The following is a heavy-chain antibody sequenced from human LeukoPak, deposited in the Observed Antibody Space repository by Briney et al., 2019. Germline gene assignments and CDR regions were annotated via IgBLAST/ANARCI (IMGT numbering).Heavy chain of an antibody. CDR2: IKQDGSEK. Sequence: GGSLRLSCAASGFTFSSYWMSWVRQVPGKGLEWVANIKQDGSEKYYVDSVKSRFTISRDNAKNSLYLQMNSLRAEDTAIYYCARICMAAGGDAFDIWGQGTMVTVSS. J-gene: IGHJ3*02. D-gene: IGHD6-13*01. V-gene: IGHV3-7*01. CDR1: GFTFSSYW. CDR3: ARICMAAGGDAFDI.